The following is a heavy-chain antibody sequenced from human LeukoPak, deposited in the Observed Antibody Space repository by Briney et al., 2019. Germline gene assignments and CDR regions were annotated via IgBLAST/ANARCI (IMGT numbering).Heavy chain of an antibody. CDR2: IKQDGSGI. V-gene: IGHV3-7*05. CDR1: GFTFSSHW. CDR3: ARWRTSNWSEFDY. J-gene: IGHJ4*02. Sequence: PGGSLRLSCAASGFTFSSHWVAWLRQAPGKGLEWVANIKQDGSGIYYVDSVKGRFTISRDNAKNSLYLQMNSLRVEDTAVYFCARWRTSNWSEFDYWGQGTLVTVSS. D-gene: IGHD6-13*01.